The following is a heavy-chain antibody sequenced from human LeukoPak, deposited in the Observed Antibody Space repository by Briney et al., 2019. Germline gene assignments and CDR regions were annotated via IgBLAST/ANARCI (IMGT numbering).Heavy chain of an antibody. V-gene: IGHV4-4*07. D-gene: IGHD3-3*01. CDR1: GGSISSYY. Sequence: SETLSLTCTVSGGSISSYYWSWIRQPAGKGLEWIGRIYTSGSTNYSPSLKSRVTMSVDTSKNQFSLKLSSVTAADTAVYYCARETPPPYTISSGYYYMDVWGKGTTVTVSS. CDR3: ARETPPPYTISSGYYYMDV. J-gene: IGHJ6*03. CDR2: IYTSGST.